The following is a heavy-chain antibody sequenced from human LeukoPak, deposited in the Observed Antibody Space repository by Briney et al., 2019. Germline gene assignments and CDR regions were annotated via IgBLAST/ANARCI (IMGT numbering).Heavy chain of an antibody. Sequence: GGSLRLSCAASGFTFRSYGMHWVRQAPGKGLEWVAVIWYDESNKSYADSVKGRFTISRGNSKNTLYLQMNSLRAEDTAVYYCARDLASSSYAEFDYWGQGTLVTVSS. D-gene: IGHD1-26*01. J-gene: IGHJ4*02. CDR1: GFTFRSYG. CDR2: IWYDESNK. CDR3: ARDLASSSYAEFDY. V-gene: IGHV3-33*01.